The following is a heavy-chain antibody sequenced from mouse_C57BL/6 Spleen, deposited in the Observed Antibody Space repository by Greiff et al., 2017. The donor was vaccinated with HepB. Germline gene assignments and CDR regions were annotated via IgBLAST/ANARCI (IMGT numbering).Heavy chain of an antibody. CDR1: GYTFTSYW. CDR2: IHPNSGST. V-gene: IGHV1-64*01. J-gene: IGHJ4*01. D-gene: IGHD1-1*01. CDR3: ARYATLDAMDY. Sequence: VQLQQPGAELVKPGASVKLSCKASGYTFTSYWMHWVKQRPGQSLEWIGMIHPNSGSTNYNEKFKSKATLTVDKSSSTAYMQLSSLTSEDSAVYYCARYATLDAMDYWGQGTSVTVSS.